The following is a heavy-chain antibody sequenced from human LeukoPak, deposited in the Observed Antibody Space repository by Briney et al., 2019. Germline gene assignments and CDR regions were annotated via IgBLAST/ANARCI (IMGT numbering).Heavy chain of an antibody. CDR3: ARGAFMVRGVIGRLDY. CDR2: IYYSGST. CDR1: GGSISSGGYY. D-gene: IGHD3-10*01. J-gene: IGHJ4*02. V-gene: IGHV4-31*03. Sequence: SETLSLTCTVSGGSISSGGYYWSWIRQHPGKGLEWIGYIYYSGSTYYNPSLKSRVTISVDTSKNQFSLKLSSVTAADTAVYYCARGAFMVRGVIGRLDYWGQGTLVTVSS.